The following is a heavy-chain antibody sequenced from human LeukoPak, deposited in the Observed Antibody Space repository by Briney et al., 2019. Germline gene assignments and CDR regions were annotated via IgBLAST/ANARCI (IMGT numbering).Heavy chain of an antibody. CDR1: GFTFSSYS. CDR2: ISSSSSYI. D-gene: IGHD1-26*01. Sequence: PGGSLRLSCAASGFTFSSYSMNWVRQAPGKGLEWVSSISSSSSYIYYADSVKGRFTISRDNAKNSLYLQMNSLRAEDTAVYYCAKDWESSGSYYGRYYFDYWGQGTLVTVSS. CDR3: AKDWESSGSYYGRYYFDY. J-gene: IGHJ4*02. V-gene: IGHV3-21*01.